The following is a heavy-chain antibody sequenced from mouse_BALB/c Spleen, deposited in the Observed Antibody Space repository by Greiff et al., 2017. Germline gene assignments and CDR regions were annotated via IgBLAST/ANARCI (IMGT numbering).Heavy chain of an antibody. V-gene: IGHV2-9*02. CDR2: IWAGGST. D-gene: IGHD2-1*01. CDR3: ARDGGKFN. J-gene: IGHJ3*01. Sequence: VQLQQSGPGLVAPSQSLSITCTVSGFSLTSYGVHWVRQPPGKGLEWLGVIWAGGSTNYNSALMSRLSISKDNSKSQVFLKMNRLQTDDTAMYYCARDGGKFNWGQGTLVTVSA. CDR1: GFSLTSYG.